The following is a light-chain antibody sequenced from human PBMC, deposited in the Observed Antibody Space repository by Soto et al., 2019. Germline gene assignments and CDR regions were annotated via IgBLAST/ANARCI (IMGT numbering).Light chain of an antibody. Sequence: EVVLTQSPATLSLSPGERATLSCRASQTFSSHLAWYQQKPGQAPRLLIYGASSRATGIPDRFSGSGSGTDFTLTISRLEPEDFAVYYCQQFGSSFTFGPGTKVDIK. V-gene: IGKV3-20*01. CDR1: QTFSSH. CDR3: QQFGSSFT. J-gene: IGKJ3*01. CDR2: GAS.